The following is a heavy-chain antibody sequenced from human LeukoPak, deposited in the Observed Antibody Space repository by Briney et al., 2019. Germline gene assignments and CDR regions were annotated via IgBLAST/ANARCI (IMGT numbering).Heavy chain of an antibody. Sequence: GGSLRLSCAASGFTFSTYALHWVRQAPGKGLEWVAVISYDDGSNKYYADSVKGRFTISRDNSKNTLYLKIHSLRTEDTAVYYCARASGGNTPYYFDYWGQGTLVTVSS. CDR2: ISYDDGSNK. CDR3: ARASGGNTPYYFDY. CDR1: GFTFSTYA. D-gene: IGHD2/OR15-2a*01. J-gene: IGHJ4*02. V-gene: IGHV3-30*04.